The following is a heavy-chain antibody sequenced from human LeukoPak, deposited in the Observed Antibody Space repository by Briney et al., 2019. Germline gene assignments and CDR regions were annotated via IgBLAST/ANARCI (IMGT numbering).Heavy chain of an antibody. CDR3: ARVPYSSSWYYFDY. J-gene: IGHJ4*02. D-gene: IGHD6-13*01. CDR1: GGSISGYY. Sequence: SETLSLTCTVSGGSISGYYWSWIRQPPGKGLEWIGEINHSGSTNYNPSLKSRVTISVDTSKNQFSLKLSSVTAADTAVYYCARVPYSSSWYYFDYWGQGTLVTVSS. CDR2: INHSGST. V-gene: IGHV4-34*01.